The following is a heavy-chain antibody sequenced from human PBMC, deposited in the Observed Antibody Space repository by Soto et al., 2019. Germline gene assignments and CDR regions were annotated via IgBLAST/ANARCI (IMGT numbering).Heavy chain of an antibody. V-gene: IGHV4-59*08. D-gene: IGHD3-22*01. CDR2: IYYSGST. Sequence: QVQLQESGPGLVKPSETLSLTCTVSGGSISSYYWSWIRQPPGKGLEWIGYIYYSGSTNYNPSLKSRVTISVATSKNQFSLKLSSVTAADTAVYYCARRAHPGSGSYDYWGQGTLVTVSS. J-gene: IGHJ4*02. CDR3: ARRAHPGSGSYDY. CDR1: GGSISSYY.